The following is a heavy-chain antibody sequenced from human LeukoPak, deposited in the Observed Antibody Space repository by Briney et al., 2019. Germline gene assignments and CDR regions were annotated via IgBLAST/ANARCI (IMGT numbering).Heavy chain of an antibody. CDR2: SHYSGDT. CDR3: AKGEYSRTSYYHYYMDV. J-gene: IGHJ6*03. D-gene: IGHD6-6*01. Sequence: SETLSLTCTVSGVSISSHDWSWIRQSPGKGLEWIGYSHYSGDTSYNPSLKNRVTISLDTSKNQFSLRLTSVTAADTAVYFCAKGEYSRTSYYHYYMDVWSKGTTVPVSS. V-gene: IGHV4-59*11. CDR1: GVSISSHD.